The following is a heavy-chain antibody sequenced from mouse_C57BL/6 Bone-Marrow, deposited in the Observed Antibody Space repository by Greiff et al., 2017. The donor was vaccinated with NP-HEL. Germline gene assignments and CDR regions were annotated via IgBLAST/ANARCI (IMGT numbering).Heavy chain of an antibody. Sequence: VQLQQSGAELARPGASVKLSCKASGYTFTSYGISWVKQRTGQGLEWIGEIYPRSGNTYYNEKFKGKATLTADKSSSTAYMELRSLTSEDSAVYFCARNNLLLRYFDVWGTGTTVTVSS. CDR1: GYTFTSYG. CDR3: ARNNLLLRYFDV. D-gene: IGHD1-1*01. J-gene: IGHJ1*03. V-gene: IGHV1-81*01. CDR2: IYPRSGNT.